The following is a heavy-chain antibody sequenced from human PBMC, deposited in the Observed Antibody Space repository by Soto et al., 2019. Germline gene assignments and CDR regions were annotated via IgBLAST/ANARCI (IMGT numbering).Heavy chain of an antibody. CDR2: IYYSGST. CDR3: ARAGGVVPAAQDYYYYYGMDV. D-gene: IGHD2-2*01. Sequence: PSETLSLTCTVSGGSISSGGYYWSWIRQHPGKGLEWIGYIYYSGSTYYNPSLKSRVTISVDTSKNQFSLKLSSVTAADTAVYYCARAGGVVPAAQDYYYYYGMDVWGQGTTVTVSS. V-gene: IGHV4-31*03. CDR1: GGSISSGGYY. J-gene: IGHJ6*02.